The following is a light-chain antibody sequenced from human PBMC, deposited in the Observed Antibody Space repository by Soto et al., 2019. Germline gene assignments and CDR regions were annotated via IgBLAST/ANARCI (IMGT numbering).Light chain of an antibody. CDR2: GAS. V-gene: IGKV3-20*01. CDR1: QSVSSSY. CDR3: QQYGSSPRNT. Sequence: EIVLTQSPGTLSLSPGGRATLSCRASQSVSSSYLAWYQQKPGQAPRLLIYGASSRATGIPDRFSGSGSGTDFTLTISRLEPEDFAVYYCQQYGSSPRNTFGQGTKLEIK. J-gene: IGKJ2*01.